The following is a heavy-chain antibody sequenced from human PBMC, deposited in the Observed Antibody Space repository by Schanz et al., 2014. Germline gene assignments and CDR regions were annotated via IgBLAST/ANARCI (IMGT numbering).Heavy chain of an antibody. J-gene: IGHJ4*02. CDR3: ARGSPENMIRGELDY. CDR2: INPIGGST. D-gene: IGHD3-10*01. V-gene: IGHV1-46*03. CDR1: GYTFTNFF. Sequence: QVHLVQSGADVHKPGASLKISCNASGYTFTNFFLHCVRQAPGQGLEWMGIINPIGGSTTYAQKFRGAVTLTTDTSTDTAYLELTSLRSEDTAVYYCARGSPENMIRGELDYWGQGTLVTVSS.